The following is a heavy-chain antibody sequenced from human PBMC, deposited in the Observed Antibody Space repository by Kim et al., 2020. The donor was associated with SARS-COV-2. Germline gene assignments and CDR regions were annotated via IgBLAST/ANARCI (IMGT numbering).Heavy chain of an antibody. CDR2: IGTAGDT. D-gene: IGHD3-10*01. J-gene: IGHJ6*02. Sequence: GGSLRLSCAASGFTFSSYDMHWVRQATGKGLEWVSAIGTAGDTYYPGSVKGRFTISRENAKNSLYLQMNSLRAGDTAVYYCAREPRYYYGSGSYWPNGMDVWGQGTTVTVSS. V-gene: IGHV3-13*01. CDR1: GFTFSSYD. CDR3: AREPRYYYGSGSYWPNGMDV.